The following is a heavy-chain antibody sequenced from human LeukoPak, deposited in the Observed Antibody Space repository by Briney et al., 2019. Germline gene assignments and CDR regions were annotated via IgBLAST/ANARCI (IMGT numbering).Heavy chain of an antibody. V-gene: IGHV1-69*13. D-gene: IGHD6-19*01. Sequence: SVKVSCKASGGTFSSYAISWVRQAPGQGLEWMGGIIPIFGTANYAQKFQGRVTITADESTSTAYMELSSLRSEDTAVYYCARGGHPGYSSGWYYYWRQGTLVTVSS. CDR2: IIPIFGTA. J-gene: IGHJ4*02. CDR3: ARGGHPGYSSGWYYY. CDR1: GGTFSSYA.